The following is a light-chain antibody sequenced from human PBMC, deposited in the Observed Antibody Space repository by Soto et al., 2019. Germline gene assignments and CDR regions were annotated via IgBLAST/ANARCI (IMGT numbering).Light chain of an antibody. Sequence: QSALTQPAPVSASPGQSITISCTGTSSDVGGYYLVSWYQQHPGKAPKLMIYEGSKRPSGVSSRFSGSKSGNTASLTISGLQTEDEADYYCSSYSDSSTLVFGGGTKLTVL. CDR2: EGS. J-gene: IGLJ3*02. CDR1: SSDVGGYYL. V-gene: IGLV2-23*01. CDR3: SSYSDSSTLV.